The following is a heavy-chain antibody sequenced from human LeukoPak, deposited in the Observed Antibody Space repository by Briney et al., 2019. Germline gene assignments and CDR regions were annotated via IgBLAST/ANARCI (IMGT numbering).Heavy chain of an antibody. CDR3: ARRAGAYSHPYDY. J-gene: IGHJ4*02. D-gene: IGHD4/OR15-4a*01. CDR1: GFTFINYD. Sequence: GGTLRLSCAASGFTFINYDMSWVRQAPGKGLEWVSGISGSGDTTHYADSVKGRFTISRDNSKNTLYLQMNSLRAEDTAVYYCARRAGAYSHPYDYWGQGTLVTVSS. CDR2: ISGSGDTT. V-gene: IGHV3-23*01.